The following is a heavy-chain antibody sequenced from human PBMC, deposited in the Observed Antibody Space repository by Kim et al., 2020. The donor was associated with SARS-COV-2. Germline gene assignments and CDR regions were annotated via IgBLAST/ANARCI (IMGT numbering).Heavy chain of an antibody. V-gene: IGHV3-53*01. D-gene: IGHD2-2*01. Sequence: GGSLRLSCAVSGFFVRDNSMSWVRQAPGRGLEWVSIIHGGYSTNYADSVKGRFTTSTDSSNNTVFLQMNSLRPEDTAVYYCARDRRYCSYTRCYPAGYYYYGMDVWGQGTTVTVSS. J-gene: IGHJ6*02. CDR1: GFFVRDNS. CDR3: ARDRRYCSYTRCYPAGYYYYGMDV. CDR2: IHGGYST.